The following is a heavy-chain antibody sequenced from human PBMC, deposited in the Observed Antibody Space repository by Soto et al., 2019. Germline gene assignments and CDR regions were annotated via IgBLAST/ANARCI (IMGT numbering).Heavy chain of an antibody. D-gene: IGHD2-8*02. V-gene: IGHV3-53*01. Sequence: EVQLVESGGGLIQPGGSLRLSCAASGFTVSSNYMSWVRQAPGKGLEWVSVIYSGGSTYYADAVKGRFTISRDNSKNTLFLQMNSLRAEDTAMYYCATCTGALNYGMAVWVQGTTVTVSS. J-gene: IGHJ6*02. CDR3: ATCTGALNYGMAV. CDR2: IYSGGST. CDR1: GFTVSSNY.